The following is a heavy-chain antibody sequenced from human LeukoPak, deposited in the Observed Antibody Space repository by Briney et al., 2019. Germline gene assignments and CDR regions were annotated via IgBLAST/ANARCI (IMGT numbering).Heavy chain of an antibody. Sequence: GGSLRLSCAASGFTFSNAWMNWVRQAPGKGLEWVGRIKSKTDDGTTESAAPVKGRFTISRDDSKNTLYLQMNSLKTEDTAVYYCTTGPYDYWGQGTLVTVSS. CDR3: TTGPYDY. J-gene: IGHJ4*02. CDR2: IKSKTDDGTT. CDR1: GFTFSNAW. V-gene: IGHV3-15*01.